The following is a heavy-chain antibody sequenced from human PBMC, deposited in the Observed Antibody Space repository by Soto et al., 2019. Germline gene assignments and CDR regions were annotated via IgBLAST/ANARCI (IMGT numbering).Heavy chain of an antibody. V-gene: IGHV3-9*01. D-gene: IGHD3-16*02. CDR1: GFTFDDFA. CDR2: MSWNRGSI. J-gene: IGHJ4*02. CDR3: AKDISLGELSAPDH. Sequence: GGSLRLSCVASGFTFDDFAMHWVRQAPGKGLEWVSGMSWNRGSIVYADSVKGRFTISRDNAKNSLYLQMNSLRPEDTALYYCAKDISLGELSAPDHWGQGTLVTVSS.